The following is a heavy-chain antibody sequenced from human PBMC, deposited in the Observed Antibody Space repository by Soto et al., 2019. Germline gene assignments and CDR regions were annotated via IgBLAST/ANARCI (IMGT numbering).Heavy chain of an antibody. V-gene: IGHV4-39*01. J-gene: IGHJ6*02. CDR1: VGSISSSSYD. CDR2: IYYSGST. D-gene: IGHD6-6*01. CDR3: ARISSSSYYYYYYGMDV. Sequence: SESLSLTGPVSVGSISSSSYDGGWILQPPGKGLEWIGSIYYSGSTYYNPSLKSRVTISVDTSKNQFSLKLSSVTAADTAVYYCARISSSSYYYYYYGMDVWGQGTTVTVSS.